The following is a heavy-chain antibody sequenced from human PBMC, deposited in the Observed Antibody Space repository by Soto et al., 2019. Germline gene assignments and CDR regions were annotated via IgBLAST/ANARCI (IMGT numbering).Heavy chain of an antibody. CDR2: ISSSSSYI. D-gene: IGHD1-26*01. Sequence: PGGSLRLSCAASGFTFSSYSMNWVRQAPGKGLEWVSSISSSSSYIYYADSVKGRFTISRDNAKNSLYLQMNSLRAEDTAVYYCASSPWELPPGYYGMDVWGQGTTVTVSS. V-gene: IGHV3-21*01. CDR1: GFTFSSYS. CDR3: ASSPWELPPGYYGMDV. J-gene: IGHJ6*02.